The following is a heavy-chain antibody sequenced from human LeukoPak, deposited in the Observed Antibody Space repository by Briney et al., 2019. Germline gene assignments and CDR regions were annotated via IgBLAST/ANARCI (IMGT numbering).Heavy chain of an antibody. CDR1: GGSISSYY. J-gene: IGHJ4*02. CDR3: ARGFGPLDY. Sequence: SETLSLTCTVSGGSISSYYWSWIRQPPGKGLEWIGYIYYRGSANYNPSLKSRVTISVDTSKNQFSLKLSSVTAADTAVYYCARGFGPLDYWGQGTLVTVSS. CDR2: IYYRGSA. V-gene: IGHV4-59*12. D-gene: IGHD3-16*01.